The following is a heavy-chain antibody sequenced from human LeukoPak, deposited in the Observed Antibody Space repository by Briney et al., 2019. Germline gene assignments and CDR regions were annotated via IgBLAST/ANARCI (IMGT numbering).Heavy chain of an antibody. CDR2: IYAGDSDT. Sequence: GESLKISCKASGYSFTSHWIGWVRQMPGKGLEWMGTIYAGDSDTRYSPSFQGQVTISVDRSISTAYLQWSSLKASDTAMYYCVRPQNSGSYAFGIDYWGQGTLVTVSS. CDR1: GYSFTSHW. CDR3: VRPQNSGSYAFGIDY. J-gene: IGHJ4*02. D-gene: IGHD1-26*01. V-gene: IGHV5-51*01.